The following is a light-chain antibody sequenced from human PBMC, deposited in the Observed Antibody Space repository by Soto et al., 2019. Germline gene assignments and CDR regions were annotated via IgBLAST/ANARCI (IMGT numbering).Light chain of an antibody. CDR1: QSVSSK. CDR3: QQYNLWVTWT. Sequence: EIVMTKSPATLSASPGQIVSLSFRASQSVSSKLAWYQQKPGQAPRLLIYSASTRATGIPARFSGSGSGTEVHLTNSSLQSEDFAVYYCQQYNLWVTWTCGQGTKVAI. CDR2: SAS. J-gene: IGKJ1*01. V-gene: IGKV3-15*01.